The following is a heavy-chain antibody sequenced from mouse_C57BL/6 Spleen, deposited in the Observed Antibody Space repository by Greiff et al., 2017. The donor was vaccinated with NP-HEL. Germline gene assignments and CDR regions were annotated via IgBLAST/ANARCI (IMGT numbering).Heavy chain of an antibody. CDR1: GFTFSSYA. CDR2: ISRGGDYI. V-gene: IGHV5-9-1*02. Sequence: EVKLMESGEGLVKPGGSLKLSCAASGFTFSSYAMSWVRQTPEKRLEWVAYISRGGDYIYYADTVKGRFTFSRDNARNTLYLQMSSLKSEDTAMYYCTRASYYYGGGVDYWGQGTTRTVSS. CDR3: TRASYYYGGGVDY. D-gene: IGHD1-1*01. J-gene: IGHJ2*01.